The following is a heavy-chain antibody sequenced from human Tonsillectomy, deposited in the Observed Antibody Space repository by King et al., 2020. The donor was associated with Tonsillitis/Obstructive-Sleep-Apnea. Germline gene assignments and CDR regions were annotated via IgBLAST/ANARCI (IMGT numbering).Heavy chain of an antibody. Sequence: VQLVESGGGLVQPGGSLRLSCAASGFTFSSYEMNWVRQATGKGLEWGSYISSSGSTIYYADSVKGRFTISRDNAKNSLYLQMNSLRAEDTAVYYCASGDGDAFDIWGQGTMVTVSS. CDR1: GFTFSSYE. J-gene: IGHJ3*02. CDR2: ISSSGSTI. V-gene: IGHV3-48*03. D-gene: IGHD3-10*01. CDR3: ASGDGDAFDI.